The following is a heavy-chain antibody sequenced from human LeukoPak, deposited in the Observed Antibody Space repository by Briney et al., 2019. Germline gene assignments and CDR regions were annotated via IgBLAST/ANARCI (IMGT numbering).Heavy chain of an antibody. V-gene: IGHV5-51*01. CDR1: GYTFTTSW. J-gene: IGHJ4*02. Sequence: GESLRISCKGSGYTFTTSWIAWVRQMTGKGPEWMGIIYPGDSDTRYSPSFQGQVTISISADKSISTAYLQWTSLKASDTAMYYCARALGSGYYYYVDSWGQGTLVTVSS. CDR2: IYPGDSDT. D-gene: IGHD3-22*01. CDR3: ARALGSGYYYYVDS.